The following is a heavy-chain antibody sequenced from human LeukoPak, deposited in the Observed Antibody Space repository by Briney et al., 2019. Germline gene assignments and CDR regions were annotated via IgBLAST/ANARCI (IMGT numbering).Heavy chain of an antibody. CDR3: AKDPQTYSSGVLY. J-gene: IGHJ4*02. Sequence: GGSLRLSCAASGFTFNSYAMSQVRQAPRKGLKWVSAISGSGGSTYYADSVKGRFTISRDNSKNTLYLQMNSLRAEDTVVYYCAKDPQTYSSGVLYWGQGTLVTVSS. CDR1: GFTFNSYA. D-gene: IGHD6-19*01. CDR2: ISGSGGST. V-gene: IGHV3-23*01.